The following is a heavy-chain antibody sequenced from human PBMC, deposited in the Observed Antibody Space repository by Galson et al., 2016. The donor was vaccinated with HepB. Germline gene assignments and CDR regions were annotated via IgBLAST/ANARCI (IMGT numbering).Heavy chain of an antibody. CDR1: GGTFSSYT. Sequence: SVKVSCKASGGTFSSYTINWVRQAPGQGLQWMGRIIPLLAIANYAQKFQGRVTITADKSTSTAYMELSSLKSEATAVYYCARGDGDYGEYYFDYWGQGTLVTVSS. J-gene: IGHJ4*02. V-gene: IGHV1-69*02. D-gene: IGHD4-17*01. CDR3: ARGDGDYGEYYFDY. CDR2: IIPLLAIA.